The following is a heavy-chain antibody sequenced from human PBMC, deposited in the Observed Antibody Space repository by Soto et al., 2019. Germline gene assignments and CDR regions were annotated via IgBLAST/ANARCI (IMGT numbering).Heavy chain of an antibody. J-gene: IGHJ4*02. V-gene: IGHV1-18*01. CDR3: ARIRDPYYDFWSGYALDY. CDR1: GYTFTSYG. Sequence: ASVKVSCKASGYTFTSYGISWVRQAPGQGLEWMGWISAYNGNTNYAQKLQGRVTMTTDTSTSTAYMELRSLRSDDTAVYYCARIRDPYYDFWSGYALDYWGQGTKVTVYS. CDR2: ISAYNGNT. D-gene: IGHD3-3*01.